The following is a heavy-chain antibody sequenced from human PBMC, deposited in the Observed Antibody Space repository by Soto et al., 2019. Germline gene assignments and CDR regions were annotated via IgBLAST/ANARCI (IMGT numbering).Heavy chain of an antibody. CDR2: IYWDDDK. J-gene: IGHJ4*02. V-gene: IGHV2-5*02. CDR3: AHAGDYDLLTFDH. D-gene: IGHD4-17*01. Sequence: QITLKESGPTLVRPAQPLTLTCGFSGFSLSSYGMGVAWIREPPGKALEWLELIYWDDDKRYSPSLQDRLAISKYTSSNQVVLTITNMDPGDTATYFCAHAGDYDLLTFDHWGPGTLVTVSS. CDR1: GFSLSSYGMG.